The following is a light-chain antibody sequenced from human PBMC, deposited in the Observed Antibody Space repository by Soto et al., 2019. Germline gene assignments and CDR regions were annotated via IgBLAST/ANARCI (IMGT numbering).Light chain of an antibody. V-gene: IGKV4-1*01. CDR2: WAS. CDR1: QSVLYSSNNKNY. Sequence: DIVMTQSPDSLAVSLGERATINCKSSQSVLYSSNNKNYLAWYQQKPGQPPKLLIYWASTRGSGVPDRFTGSGSGTAFTLTISSLQAEDVAVYYCQQFYSTPWTFGQGTKVEIK. CDR3: QQFYSTPWT. J-gene: IGKJ1*01.